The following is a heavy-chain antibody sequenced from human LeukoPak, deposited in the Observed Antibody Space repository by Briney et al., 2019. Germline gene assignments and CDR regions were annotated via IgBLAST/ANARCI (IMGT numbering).Heavy chain of an antibody. CDR1: GIIFSNYA. D-gene: IGHD1-26*01. V-gene: IGHV3-64*01. Sequence: GGSLRLSCAASGIIFSNYAMHWVRQGPGKGLECISTISSDGGSTYYANSVKGRFTISRDNSKNTLYPQMGSLRAKDMAVYYCARGRQGAKTRYFDLWGRGTRVTVSS. J-gene: IGHJ2*01. CDR3: ARGRQGAKTRYFDL. CDR2: ISSDGGST.